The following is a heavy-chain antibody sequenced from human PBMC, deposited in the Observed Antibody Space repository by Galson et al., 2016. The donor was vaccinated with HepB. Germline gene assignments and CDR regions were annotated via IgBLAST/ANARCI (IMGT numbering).Heavy chain of an antibody. J-gene: IGHJ1*01. CDR3: AKQGSPRVEPPAMRSRIGGYFHH. CDR1: GFTFSSYG. D-gene: IGHD2-2*01. V-gene: IGHV3-30*18. Sequence: SLRLSCAASGFTFSSYGMHWVRQAPGKGLEWVAVISYDGRHKYYADSVKGRFTISRDNSKNTLYLQMNSLRAEDTALFYCAKQGSPRVEPPAMRSRIGGYFHHWGQGTLVTVSS. CDR2: ISYDGRHK.